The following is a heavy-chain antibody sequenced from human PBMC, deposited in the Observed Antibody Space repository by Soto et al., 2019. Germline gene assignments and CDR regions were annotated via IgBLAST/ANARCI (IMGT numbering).Heavy chain of an antibody. V-gene: IGHV3-30*18. CDR3: AKGYSSGWPFDY. CDR1: ALTLSRYA. CDR2: ISYDGSNK. D-gene: IGHD6-19*01. Sequence: PGGSLRLTCAASALTLSRYAMHWVRQAPGKGLEWVAVISYDGSNKYYADSVKGRFTISRDNSKNTLYLQMNSLRAEDTAVYYCAKGYSSGWPFDYWGQGT. J-gene: IGHJ4*02.